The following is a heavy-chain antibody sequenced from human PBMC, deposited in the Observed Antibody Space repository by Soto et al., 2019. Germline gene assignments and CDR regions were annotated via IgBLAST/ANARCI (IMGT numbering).Heavy chain of an antibody. D-gene: IGHD3-10*01. CDR2: IYDSGAT. J-gene: IGHJ6*02. V-gene: IGHV4-4*02. Sequence: SETLSLTCDVSGDSISSSHWWSWVRQPPAKGLEWIGEIYDSGATNYNPSLKSRVTISLDKSRNQLSLKLTSVTAADTAVYYCAIAPFVRANTGSYHYYGLDVWGQGTTVTVSS. CDR1: GDSISSSHW. CDR3: AIAPFVRANTGSYHYYGLDV.